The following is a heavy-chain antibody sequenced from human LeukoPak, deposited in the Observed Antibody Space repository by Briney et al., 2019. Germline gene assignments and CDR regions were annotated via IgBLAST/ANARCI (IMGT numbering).Heavy chain of an antibody. D-gene: IGHD6-13*01. V-gene: IGHV6-1*01. CDR2: TYYRSKWYN. Sequence: SQTLSLTCAISGDSVSSNSAAWNWIRQSPSRGLEWLGRTYYRSKWYNDYAVSVKSRITINPDTSKNQFSLQLNSVTPEDTAVYYCARTENSGSWYGVYYYYYMDVWGKGTTVTVSS. J-gene: IGHJ6*03. CDR3: ARTENSGSWYGVYYYYYMDV. CDR1: GDSVSSNSAA.